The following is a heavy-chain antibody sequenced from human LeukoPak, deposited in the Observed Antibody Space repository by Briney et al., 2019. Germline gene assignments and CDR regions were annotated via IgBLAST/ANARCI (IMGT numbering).Heavy chain of an antibody. CDR3: TTGSITIFGVVPDY. D-gene: IGHD3-3*01. CDR2: IRSKAYGGTT. V-gene: IGHV3-49*04. CDR1: GFTFGDYA. Sequence: GGSLRLSCTASGFTFGDYAMSWVRQAPGKGLEWVGFIRSKAYGGTTEYAASVKGRFTISRDDSKNTLYLQMNSLKTEDTAVYYCTTGSITIFGVVPDYWGQGTLVTVSS. J-gene: IGHJ4*02.